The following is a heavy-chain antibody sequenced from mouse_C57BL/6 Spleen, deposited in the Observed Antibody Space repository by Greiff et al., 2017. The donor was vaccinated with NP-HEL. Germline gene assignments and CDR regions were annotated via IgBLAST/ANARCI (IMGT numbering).Heavy chain of an antibody. Sequence: VQLQQPGAELVKPGASVKLSCKASGYTFTSYWMQWVKQRPGQGLEWIGEIDPSDSYTNYNQKFKGKSTLTVDKSSSTAYMQLSSLTSEDSAVYYCARSDSNYAWFAYWGQGTLVTVSA. CDR3: ARSDSNYAWFAY. D-gene: IGHD2-5*01. J-gene: IGHJ3*01. V-gene: IGHV1-50*01. CDR1: GYTFTSYW. CDR2: IDPSDSYT.